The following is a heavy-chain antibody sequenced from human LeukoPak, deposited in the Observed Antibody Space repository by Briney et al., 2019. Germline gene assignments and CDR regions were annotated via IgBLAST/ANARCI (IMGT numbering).Heavy chain of an antibody. CDR3: ASDATMVRGAPHY. J-gene: IGHJ4*02. D-gene: IGHD3-10*01. CDR1: GGTFSSYA. Sequence: SVKVSCKASGGTFSSYAISWVRQAPGQGREWMGRIIPIFGTANYAQKFQGRVTITTDESTSTAYMELSSLRSEDTAVYYCASDATMVRGAPHYWGQGTLVTVSS. V-gene: IGHV1-69*05. CDR2: IIPIFGTA.